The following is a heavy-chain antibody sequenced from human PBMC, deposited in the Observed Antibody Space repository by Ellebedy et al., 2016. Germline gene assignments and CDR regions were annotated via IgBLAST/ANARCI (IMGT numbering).Heavy chain of an antibody. Sequence: SETLSLXXTVSGDSMSRYYWSWIRQPPGKGLEWIAYIFYTGGAIYNPSLKSRVIISVDTSNNQFSLKLTSVTAADTAVYYCARGYCSGGRCYAYGMDVWGQGTTVTVSS. D-gene: IGHD2-15*01. V-gene: IGHV4-59*13. CDR3: ARGYCSGGRCYAYGMDV. CDR2: IFYTGGA. J-gene: IGHJ6*02. CDR1: GDSMSRYY.